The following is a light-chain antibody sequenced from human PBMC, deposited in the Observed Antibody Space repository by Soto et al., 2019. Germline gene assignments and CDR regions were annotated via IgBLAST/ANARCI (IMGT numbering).Light chain of an antibody. V-gene: IGLV2-14*03. CDR3: NSYTSSSTYV. CDR2: DVT. J-gene: IGLJ1*01. CDR1: SSDVGGFNY. Sequence: QSVLTQPASVSGSPGQSITISCTGTSSDVGGFNYVSLCQQHPGKALKLMIYDVTNRPSGVSYRFSGSKSGNTASLTISGLQAEDEADYYCNSYTSSSTYVFGTGTRSPS.